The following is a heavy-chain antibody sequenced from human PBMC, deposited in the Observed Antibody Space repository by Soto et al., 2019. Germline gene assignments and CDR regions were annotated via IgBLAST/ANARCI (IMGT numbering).Heavy chain of an antibody. CDR3: ARVPDR. Sequence: SETLSLTCAVSCGSLSSGGYSWSWIRQPPGKGLEWIGYIYHSGSTYYNPSLKSRVTISVDRSKNQFSLKLSSVTAADTAVYYCARVPDRWGQGTLVTVSS. J-gene: IGHJ5*02. D-gene: IGHD2-2*01. CDR2: IYHSGST. CDR1: CGSLSSGGYS. V-gene: IGHV4-30-2*01.